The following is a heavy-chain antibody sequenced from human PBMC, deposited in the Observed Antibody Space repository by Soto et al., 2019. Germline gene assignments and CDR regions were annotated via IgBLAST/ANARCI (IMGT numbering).Heavy chain of an antibody. CDR2: IYFSGTT. D-gene: IGHD2-15*01. CDR1: GVSVNSGGSY. CDR3: ARYIAGGWFDS. J-gene: IGHJ5*01. V-gene: IGHV4-31*03. Sequence: QVQLQESGPGLVKPSQTLSLTCNVSGVSVNSGGSYWSWVRQHPGKGLECIGHIYFSGTTSYTPSLQSRATISLDTSKNQFSLKLTSVTAADTAVYYCARYIAGGWFDSWGQGTLVAVSS.